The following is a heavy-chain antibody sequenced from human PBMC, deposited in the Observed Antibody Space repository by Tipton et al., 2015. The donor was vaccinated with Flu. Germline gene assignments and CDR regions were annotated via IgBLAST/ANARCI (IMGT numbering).Heavy chain of an antibody. CDR1: GGSISSGGGY. D-gene: IGHD3-10*01. Sequence: TLSLTCTVSGGSISSGGGYWTWIRQHPGKGLEWVGSIYYSGSTYYNPSLKSPVTISVDTSKNQFSLKLSSVTAADTAAYYCAGDQGFGGGMTYDYFAMDVWGPGTTVTVSS. CDR3: AGDQGFGGGMTYDYFAMDV. J-gene: IGHJ6*02. V-gene: IGHV4-31*01. CDR2: IYYSGST.